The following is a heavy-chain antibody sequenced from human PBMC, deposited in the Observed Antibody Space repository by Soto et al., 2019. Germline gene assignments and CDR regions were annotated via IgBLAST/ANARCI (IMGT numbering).Heavy chain of an antibody. CDR3: ARYCSSSICPEDHFYALEV. V-gene: IGHV4-59*01. CDR1: GGSIYTYY. CDR2: ISAGEST. J-gene: IGHJ6*02. D-gene: IGHD2-2*01. Sequence: SETLSLTCTVSGGSIYTYYLNWTRQSPGKGLEYVEYISAGESTNYNPSRNGRCINSVDTSKNQVVRKLSSVAAADTARYFCARYCSSSICPEDHFYALEVWGQGTTVTVSS.